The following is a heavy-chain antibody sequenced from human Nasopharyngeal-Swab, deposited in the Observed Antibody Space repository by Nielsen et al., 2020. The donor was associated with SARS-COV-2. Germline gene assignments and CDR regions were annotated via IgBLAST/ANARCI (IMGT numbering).Heavy chain of an antibody. CDR1: GFIFSSSG. J-gene: IGHJ5*02. Sequence: GESLNISCAASGFIFSSSGMYWVRQAPGKGLEWVAVTSYDGSNEYYGDSVKGRFTISRDNSKNTLYLQMNSLRAEDTAVYYCAGNMVRGVIFVRGFDPWGQGTLVTVSS. CDR2: TSYDGSNE. V-gene: IGHV3-30*03. D-gene: IGHD3-10*01. CDR3: AGNMVRGVIFVRGFDP.